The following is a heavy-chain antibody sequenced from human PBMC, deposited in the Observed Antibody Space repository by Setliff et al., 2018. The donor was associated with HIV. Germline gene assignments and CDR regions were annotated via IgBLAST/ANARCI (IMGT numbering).Heavy chain of an antibody. D-gene: IGHD3-22*01. CDR1: GYSLSDLS. CDR2: FDAEDGEA. J-gene: IGHJ4*02. CDR3: ATVSYYHDRSAYLGVFDN. Sequence: ASVKVSCKVSGYSLSDLSIHWVRQTPGKGLEWMGGFDAEDGEAIYALKFQGRLTVTEDTSTDSAYMDLSSQESDDSAVYYCATVSYYHDRSAYLGVFDNWGQGALVTVSS. V-gene: IGHV1-24*01.